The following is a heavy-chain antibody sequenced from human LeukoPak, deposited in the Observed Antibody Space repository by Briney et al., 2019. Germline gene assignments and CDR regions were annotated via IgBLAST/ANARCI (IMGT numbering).Heavy chain of an antibody. V-gene: IGHV3-7*01. D-gene: IGHD5-18*01. CDR2: MNQDGSVK. CDR1: GFTFSNYW. J-gene: IGHJ3*02. CDR3: ARHATLNGNSHGQRAFDI. Sequence: GGSLRLSCAVSGFTFSNYWMSWVRQAPGKGLEWVINMNQDGSVKFYLDSVKGRFTISRDNAKNSLYLQMNSLRAEDTAVYYCARHATLNGNSHGQRAFDIWGQGTMVTVSS.